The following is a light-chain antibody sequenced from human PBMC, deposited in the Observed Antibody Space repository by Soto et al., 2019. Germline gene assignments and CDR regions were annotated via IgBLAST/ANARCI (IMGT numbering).Light chain of an antibody. Sequence: QSVLTQPASVSGSPGQSITISCTGTSSDVGGYNYVSWYQQHPGRAHQLMIYDVRNRPSGVSNRFSGSRSGNTASLTISGLQAEDEADYYCSSYTSSSTVVFGGGTKLTVL. V-gene: IGLV2-14*01. CDR3: SSYTSSSTVV. CDR2: DVR. J-gene: IGLJ2*01. CDR1: SSDVGGYNY.